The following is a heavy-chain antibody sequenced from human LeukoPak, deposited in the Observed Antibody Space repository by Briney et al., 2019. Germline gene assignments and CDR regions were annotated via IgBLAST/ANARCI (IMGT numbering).Heavy chain of an antibody. CDR1: GFTFRNAW. CDR2: IKSKTDGGTT. D-gene: IGHD2-2*01. J-gene: IGHJ5*02. CDR3: ARDVRYCSSTSCYENWFDP. V-gene: IGHV3-15*01. Sequence: GGSLRLSCAASGFTFRNAWMSWVRQAPGKGLEWVGRIKSKTDGGTTDYAAPVKGRFTISRDDSTNTLYLQMNSLKTEDTAVYYCARDVRYCSSTSCYENWFDPWGQGTLVTVSS.